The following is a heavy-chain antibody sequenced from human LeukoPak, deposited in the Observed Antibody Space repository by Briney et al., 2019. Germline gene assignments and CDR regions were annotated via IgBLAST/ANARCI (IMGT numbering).Heavy chain of an antibody. J-gene: IGHJ4*02. CDR3: AKDEVTSGGGLDY. D-gene: IGHD3-16*01. V-gene: IGHV3-53*01. CDR2: IYSGGIT. CDR1: GFTLSSKF. Sequence: GGSPRLSCAPSGFTLSSKFMRWVRPALGEILGWVSVIYSGGITYYAATAKGRFTVSRDNSRNTMYLHMNSLKVEDTAVYCCAKDEVTSGGGLDYWGQGTLVTVSS.